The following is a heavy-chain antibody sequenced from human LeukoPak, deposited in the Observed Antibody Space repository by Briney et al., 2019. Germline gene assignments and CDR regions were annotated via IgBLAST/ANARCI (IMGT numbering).Heavy chain of an antibody. Sequence: GASVKVSCKASGYTFTSYGISWVRQAPGQGLEWMGWISAYNGNTNYAQKLQGRVTMTTDTSTSTAYMELRSLRSDDTAVYYCAREREYCSGGSCIDFDYWGQGTLVTVSS. D-gene: IGHD2-15*01. CDR3: AREREYCSGGSCIDFDY. J-gene: IGHJ4*02. CDR1: GYTFTSYG. CDR2: ISAYNGNT. V-gene: IGHV1-18*01.